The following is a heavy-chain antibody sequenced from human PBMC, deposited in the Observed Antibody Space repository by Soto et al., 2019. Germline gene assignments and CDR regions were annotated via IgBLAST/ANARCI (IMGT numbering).Heavy chain of an antibody. CDR3: AREGTIRTDAFDI. D-gene: IGHD2-2*02. CDR1: GYTFTNYG. J-gene: IGHJ3*02. V-gene: IGHV1-18*01. Sequence: ASVKVSCKASGYTFTNYGISWVRQAPGQGLEWMGWISADTGNTNYAQKLQDRVTMTTDTSTTTAYMELRSLTSDDPALYFCAREGTIRTDAFDIWGQGTMVIVSS. CDR2: ISADTGNT.